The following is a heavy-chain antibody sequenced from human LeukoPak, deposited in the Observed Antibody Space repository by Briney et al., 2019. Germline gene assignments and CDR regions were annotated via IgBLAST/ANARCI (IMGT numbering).Heavy chain of an antibody. V-gene: IGHV1-8*03. CDR1: GYTFTSYD. CDR2: MNPNSGNT. D-gene: IGHD3-3*01. CDR3: ARGLKTYYDFWSGYRSDAFDI. Sequence: ASVKVSCKASGYTFTSYDINWVRQATGQGLEWMGWMNPNSGNTGYAQKFQGRVTITRNTSISTAYMELSSLGSEDTAVYYCARGLKTYYDFWSGYRSDAFDIWGQGTMVTVSS. J-gene: IGHJ3*02.